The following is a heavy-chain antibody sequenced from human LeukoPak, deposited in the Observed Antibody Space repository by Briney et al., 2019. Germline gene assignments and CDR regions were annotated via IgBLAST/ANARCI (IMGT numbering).Heavy chain of an antibody. V-gene: IGHV3-30*02. CDR2: TRNDADMV. CDR3: AKSLRYCGSGSCYFLDY. CDR1: GFTFKIYD. J-gene: IGHJ4*02. D-gene: IGHD2-15*01. Sequence: GGSLRLSCVASGFTFKIYDIHWVRQPPGKGLEGVAVTRNDADMVGVAAAVKGRFTPSRENSKNSLHLQMNSLRPEDTAVYYCAKSLRYCGSGSCYFLDYWGQGTLVTVSS.